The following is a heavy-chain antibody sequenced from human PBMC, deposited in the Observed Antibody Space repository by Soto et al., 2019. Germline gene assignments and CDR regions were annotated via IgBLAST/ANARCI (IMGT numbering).Heavy chain of an antibody. CDR2: IYSDGST. J-gene: IGHJ4*02. CDR1: GFTVSNNY. V-gene: IGHV3-53*01. Sequence: GGCLGLGCAASGFTVSNNYMSGVRQAPGKGLESVSVIYSDGSTYYADSVKGRFTISRDNPKNTLYLQMNSLRVEDTALYYCATAYCTDGSSCGFAYWGQGTLVTVSS. CDR3: ATAYCTDGSSCGFAY. D-gene: IGHD2-8*01.